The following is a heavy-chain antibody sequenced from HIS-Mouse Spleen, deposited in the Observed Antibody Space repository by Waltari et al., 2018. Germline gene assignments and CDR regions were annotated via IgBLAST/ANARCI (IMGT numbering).Heavy chain of an antibody. J-gene: IGHJ5*02. CDR2: IYYSGST. Sequence: QLQLQESGPGLVKPSETLSLTCTVSGGSISSSSYYWGWIRQPPGKGLEWIGCIYYSGSTYYNPSLKSRVTISVDTSKNQFSLKLSSVTAADTAVYYCARDRGIVVVPAAMYNWFDPWGQGTLVTVSS. D-gene: IGHD2-2*01. CDR1: GGSISSSSYY. V-gene: IGHV4-39*07. CDR3: ARDRGIVVVPAAMYNWFDP.